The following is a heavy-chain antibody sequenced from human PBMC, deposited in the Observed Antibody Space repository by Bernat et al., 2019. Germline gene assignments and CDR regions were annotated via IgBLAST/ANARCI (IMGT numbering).Heavy chain of an antibody. Sequence: EVQLLESGGGLVQPGGSLRLSCAASGFTFSSYAMSWVRQAPGKGLGWVSAISGRGGRTYYADSVKGRFTISRDTCKNTLYLQMSSLRAEDTAVYYCATGSAGYYYYGMDVWGQGTTVTVSS. V-gene: IGHV3-23*01. J-gene: IGHJ6*02. CDR3: ATGSAGYYYYGMDV. D-gene: IGHD4-17*01. CDR1: GFTFSSYA. CDR2: ISGRGGRT.